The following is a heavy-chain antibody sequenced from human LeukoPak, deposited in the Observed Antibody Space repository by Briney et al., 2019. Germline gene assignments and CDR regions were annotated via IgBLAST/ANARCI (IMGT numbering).Heavy chain of an antibody. V-gene: IGHV3-21*01. CDR3: ARALVGFGGSGSNPGY. CDR1: GFTFSSYS. Sequence: GGSLRLSCAASGFTFSSYSMNWVRQAPGKGLEWVSSISSSSSYIYYADSVKGRFTISRDNAKNSLYLQMNSLRAEDTAVYYCARALVGFGGSGSNPGYWGQGTLVTVSS. CDR2: ISSSSSYI. J-gene: IGHJ4*02. D-gene: IGHD3-10*01.